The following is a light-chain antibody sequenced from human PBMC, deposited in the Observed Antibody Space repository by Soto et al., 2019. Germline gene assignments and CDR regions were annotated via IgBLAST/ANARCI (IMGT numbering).Light chain of an antibody. CDR3: QQFKSYPFFT. Sequence: AIQLTQSPSSLSASVGDRVTITCRASQGISSALAWYQQKPGKAPKLLIYDASSLESGVPSRFSGSGSGTDFTLTISSLQPEDFATYYCQQFKSYPFFTFGPGTKVDIK. CDR2: DAS. V-gene: IGKV1-13*02. J-gene: IGKJ3*01. CDR1: QGISSA.